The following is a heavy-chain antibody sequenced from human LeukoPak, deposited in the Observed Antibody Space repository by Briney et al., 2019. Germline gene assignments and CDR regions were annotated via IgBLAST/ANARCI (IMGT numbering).Heavy chain of an antibody. CDR2: IYHSGST. CDR3: AKDKAWGGWLMAEDYYGMDV. V-gene: IGHV4-30-2*01. CDR1: GGSISSGGYS. D-gene: IGHD2-15*01. Sequence: SQTLSLTCAVSGGSISSGGYSWSWIRQPPGKGLEWIGYIYHSGSTYYNPSLKSRVTISVDRSKNQFSLKLSSVTAADTAVYYCAKDKAWGGWLMAEDYYGMDVWGQGTTVTVSS. J-gene: IGHJ6*02.